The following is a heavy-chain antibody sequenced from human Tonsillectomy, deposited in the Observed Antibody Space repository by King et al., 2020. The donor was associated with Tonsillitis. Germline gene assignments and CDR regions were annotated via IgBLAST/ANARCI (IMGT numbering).Heavy chain of an antibody. CDR2: IDWVEDK. Sequence: VTLKESGPALVKPTQTLTLTCTFSGFSLSTSGMCVSWIRQPPGKALEWLARIDWVEDKYYSTSLKTRLTISKDTSKTQVVLTLTNMDPVDTATYFCARKTLHPPDYYDLGGLDYWGQGTLVTVSS. D-gene: IGHD3-22*01. CDR1: GFSLSTSGMC. CDR3: ARKTLHPPDYYDLGGLDY. J-gene: IGHJ4*02. V-gene: IGHV2-70*11.